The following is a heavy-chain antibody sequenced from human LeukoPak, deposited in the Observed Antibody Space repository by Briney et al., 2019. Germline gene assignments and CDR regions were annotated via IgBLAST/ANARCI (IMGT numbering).Heavy chain of an antibody. V-gene: IGHV4-39*01. CDR1: GGSISSSSYY. CDR3: ARRPADDADFYFQH. J-gene: IGHJ1*01. Sequence: PSETLSLTCTVSGGSISSSSYYWGWIRQPPGKGLEWIGSIYYSGSTYYNPSLKSRVTISVDTSKNQFSLKLSSVTAADTAVYYCARRPADDADFYFQHWGQGTLVTVSS. D-gene: IGHD2-2*01. CDR2: IYYSGST.